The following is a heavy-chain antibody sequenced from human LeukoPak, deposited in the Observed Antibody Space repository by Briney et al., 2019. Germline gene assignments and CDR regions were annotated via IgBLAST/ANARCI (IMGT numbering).Heavy chain of an antibody. J-gene: IGHJ3*02. D-gene: IGHD4-17*01. Sequence: SETLSLTCAVSDDSFSSHYWTWIRQPPGKGLEWIGYISYIGSINYNPSLKSRVTISIDTSKNQFSLKLSSVTAADTAVYYCARDLVTVTKGFDIWGQGTMVSVSS. V-gene: IGHV4-59*11. CDR2: ISYIGSI. CDR1: DDSFSSHY. CDR3: ARDLVTVTKGFDI.